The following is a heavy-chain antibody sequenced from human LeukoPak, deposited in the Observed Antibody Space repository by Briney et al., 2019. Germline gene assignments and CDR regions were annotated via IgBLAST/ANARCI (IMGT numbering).Heavy chain of an antibody. J-gene: IGHJ3*02. CDR3: ARVGCSGDDCYSSQLGVFDI. Sequence: PSETLSLTCSVSGYSISSGYYWGWIRQPPGKGLEWIGNIYHSGSTYYNPSLKSRVTISVDTSKSQFSLKLSSVTAADTAVYYCARVGCSGDDCYSSQLGVFDIWGQGTTVTVSS. D-gene: IGHD2-15*01. V-gene: IGHV4-38-2*02. CDR1: GYSISSGYY. CDR2: IYHSGST.